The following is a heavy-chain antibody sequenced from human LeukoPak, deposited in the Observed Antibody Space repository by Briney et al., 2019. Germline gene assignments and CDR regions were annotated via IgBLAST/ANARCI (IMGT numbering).Heavy chain of an antibody. CDR3: ARSGVLVGVIRLDY. CDR1: GGTFSSYA. Sequence: GASVKVSCTASGGTFSSYAISWVRQAPGQGLEWMGRIIPIFGTANYTQKFQGTVTITTDESTSTAYMELSSLRSEDTAVYYCARSGVLVGVIRLDYWGQGNLVTVSS. J-gene: IGHJ4*02. V-gene: IGHV1-69*05. CDR2: IIPIFGTA. D-gene: IGHD1-26*01.